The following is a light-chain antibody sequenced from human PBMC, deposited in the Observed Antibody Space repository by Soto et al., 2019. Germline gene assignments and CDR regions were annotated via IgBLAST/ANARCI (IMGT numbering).Light chain of an antibody. CDR3: QHYGNRPPFT. J-gene: IGKJ3*01. Sequence: DIPMTQSPSSLSASVGDRVTITCQASQDMRKYLNWYQQKAGRAPKLLIYGASNLETGVPSRFSGSGYGTDFTFTISRLQPEDIAKYYCQHYGNRPPFTFGPGTKVAIK. CDR2: GAS. CDR1: QDMRKY. V-gene: IGKV1-33*01.